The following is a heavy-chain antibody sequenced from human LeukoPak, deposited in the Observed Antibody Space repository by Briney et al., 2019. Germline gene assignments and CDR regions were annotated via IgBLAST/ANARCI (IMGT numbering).Heavy chain of an antibody. J-gene: IGHJ6*03. CDR1: GGTFSSYA. D-gene: IGHD1-14*01. CDR3: ARGNRLNYYYYYYMDV. Sequence: SVKVSCKASGGTFSSYAISWVRQAPGQGLEWMGGIIPIFGTANYAQKFQGRVTITADKSTSTAYMELSSLRSEDTAVYYCARGNRLNYYYYYYMDVWGKGTTVTVSS. CDR2: IIPIFGTA. V-gene: IGHV1-69*06.